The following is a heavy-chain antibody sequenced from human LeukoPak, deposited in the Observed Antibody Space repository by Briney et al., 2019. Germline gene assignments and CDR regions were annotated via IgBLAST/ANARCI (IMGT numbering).Heavy chain of an antibody. J-gene: IGHJ2*01. D-gene: IGHD2-15*01. CDR1: GYTLTELS. CDR3: ATDFNCSGGSCYGAQFDL. V-gene: IGHV1-24*01. CDR2: FDPEDGET. Sequence: ASVKVSCKVSGYTLTELSMHWVRQAPGKGLEWMGGFDPEDGETIYAQKFQGRVTMTEDTSTDTAYMELSRLRSEDMAVYYCATDFNCSGGSCYGAQFDLWGRGTLVTVSS.